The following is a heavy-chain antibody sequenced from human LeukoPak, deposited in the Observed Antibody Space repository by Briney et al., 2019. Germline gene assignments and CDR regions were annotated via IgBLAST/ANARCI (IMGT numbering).Heavy chain of an antibody. Sequence: PGGSLRLSCAVSGFTLRSYGMGWVRQAPGKGLEWVSSFGGDDYSAHYADSVKGRFTLSRDDSKNTVYLQMNSLRVEGTALYYCAIRGLPHYWGQGILVTVSS. CDR3: AIRGLPHY. CDR1: GFTLRSYG. D-gene: IGHD3-10*01. CDR2: FGGDDYSA. V-gene: IGHV3-23*01. J-gene: IGHJ4*02.